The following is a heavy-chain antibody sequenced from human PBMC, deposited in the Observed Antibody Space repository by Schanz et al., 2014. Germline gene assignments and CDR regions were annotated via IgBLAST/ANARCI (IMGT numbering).Heavy chain of an antibody. CDR2: ITAYNGDT. CDR3: ARAKRFGDMDV. Sequence: QVQLVQSGAEVKKPGASVKVSCKASGYTFVSYSMHWVRQAPGQGLEWMGWITAYNGDTNYALKLQGRVTMTTDTSTGTAYMELRSLRSDDTALYYCARAKRFGDMDVWGQGTTVTVSS. D-gene: IGHD3-10*01. CDR1: GYTFVSYS. V-gene: IGHV1-18*04. J-gene: IGHJ6*02.